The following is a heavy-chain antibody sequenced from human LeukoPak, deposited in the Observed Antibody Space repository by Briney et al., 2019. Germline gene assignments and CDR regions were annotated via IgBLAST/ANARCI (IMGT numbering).Heavy chain of an antibody. CDR3: ARAPAIAAAGIYYYYGMDV. V-gene: IGHV4-59*01. J-gene: IGHJ6*02. Sequence: PSETLSLTCTVSGGSISSYYWSWIRQPPGKGLEWIGYIYYGGSTNYNPSLKSRVTISVDTSKNQFSLKLSSVTAADTAVYYCARAPAIAAAGIYYYYGMDVWGQGTTVTVSS. CDR1: GGSISSYY. CDR2: IYYGGST. D-gene: IGHD6-13*01.